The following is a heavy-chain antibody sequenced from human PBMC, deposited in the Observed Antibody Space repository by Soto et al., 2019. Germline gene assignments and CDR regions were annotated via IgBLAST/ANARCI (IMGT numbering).Heavy chain of an antibody. D-gene: IGHD6-19*01. J-gene: IGHJ4*01. CDR2: IYYNGNT. CDR3: ARHDGFSSGWIFDY. CDR1: GGPIRSMTYS. Sequence: SETLSLTCAVSGGPIRSMTYSWGWIRQPPGNNLEWIGTIYYNGNTYSNPSLNSRVTISVDTSKNQLSLKLKSVTAADMAVYYCARHDGFSSGWIFDYWGHGTLVTVS. V-gene: IGHV4-39*01.